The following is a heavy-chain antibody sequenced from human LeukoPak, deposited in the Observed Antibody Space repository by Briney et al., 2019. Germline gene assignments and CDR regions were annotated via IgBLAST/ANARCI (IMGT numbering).Heavy chain of an antibody. D-gene: IGHD5-18*01. CDR2: IRYDGSNK. CDR3: AKGLDSYGPPGDYFDY. J-gene: IGHJ4*02. CDR1: GFTFSSYG. Sequence: PGGSLRLSCAASGFTFSSYGMHWVRQAPGKGLEWVAFIRYDGSNKYYADSVKGRFTISRDNSKNTLYLQMNSLRAEDTAVYYCAKGLDSYGPPGDYFDYWGQGTLVTVSS. V-gene: IGHV3-30*02.